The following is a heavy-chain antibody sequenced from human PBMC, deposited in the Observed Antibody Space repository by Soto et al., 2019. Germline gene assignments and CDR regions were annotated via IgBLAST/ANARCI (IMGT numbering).Heavy chain of an antibody. D-gene: IGHD6-25*01. CDR3: TRDASRDSGARGWFDP. CDR2: ISSNSAYI. CDR1: GFTFRIFT. Sequence: GSLRLSCAASGFTFRIFTMNWVLQAPWKGLEWVSTISSNSAYIYYTDALRGRFTISRDNAKNSLHLQMNSLRAEDTAVYYCTRDASRDSGARGWFDPWGPGTLVTVS. V-gene: IGHV3-21*01. J-gene: IGHJ5*02.